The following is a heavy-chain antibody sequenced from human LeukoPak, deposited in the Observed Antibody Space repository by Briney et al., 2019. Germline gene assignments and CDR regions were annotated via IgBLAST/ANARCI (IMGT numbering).Heavy chain of an antibody. CDR1: GGTFSSYA. Sequence: SVKVSCKASGGTFSSYAISWVRQAPGQGLEWMGGIIPIFGTANYAQKFQGRVTITADKSTSTAYMELSSLRSEDTAVYYCARGITMVRGGTSDYYYGMDVWGKGTTVTVSS. D-gene: IGHD3-10*01. J-gene: IGHJ6*04. CDR3: ARGITMVRGGTSDYYYGMDV. V-gene: IGHV1-69*06. CDR2: IIPIFGTA.